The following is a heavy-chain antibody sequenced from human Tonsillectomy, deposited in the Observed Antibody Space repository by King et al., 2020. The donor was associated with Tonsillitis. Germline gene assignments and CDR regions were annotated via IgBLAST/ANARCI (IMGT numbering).Heavy chain of an antibody. CDR1: GFTFDDYA. CDR2: ISWNSGKI. J-gene: IGHJ6*02. CDR3: AKDKGPVPSTYYFYGMDV. V-gene: IGHV3-9*01. Sequence: DVQLVESGGGLVQPGRSLRLSCAASGFTFDDYAMHWVRQAPGKGLEWVSGISWNSGKIGYADSVRGRFTISRDNAKNSLYLQMNSLRAEDTAFYYCAKDKGPVPSTYYFYGMDVWGQGTTVTVSS. D-gene: IGHD6-6*01.